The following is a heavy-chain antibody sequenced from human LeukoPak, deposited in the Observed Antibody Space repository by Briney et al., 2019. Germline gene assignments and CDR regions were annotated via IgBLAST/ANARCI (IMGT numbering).Heavy chain of an antibody. D-gene: IGHD2-15*01. CDR3: ARDLGYCSGGSCYNWFDP. V-gene: IGHV3-23*01. Sequence: GGSLRLSCEVSGFTFSSFSMSWVRQAPGKGLEWVSDISGSGTNTHYADSVKGRFTISRDNFKNTLYVQMNSLRAEDTAVYYCARDLGYCSGGSCYNWFDPWGQGTLVTVSS. CDR2: ISGSGTNT. J-gene: IGHJ5*02. CDR1: GFTFSSFS.